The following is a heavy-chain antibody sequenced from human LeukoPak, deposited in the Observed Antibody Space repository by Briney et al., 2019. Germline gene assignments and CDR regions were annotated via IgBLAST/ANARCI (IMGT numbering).Heavy chain of an antibody. Sequence: GGSLRLSCAASGFTFSSHNMNWVRQAPGKGLEWISYISSSSSKTYYADSVKGRFTISRDNSKNTLYLQMNSLRAEDTAVYYCARSPRDGYNSFDFWGQGTLVTVSS. J-gene: IGHJ4*02. D-gene: IGHD5-24*01. CDR1: GFTFSSHN. CDR2: ISSSSSKT. V-gene: IGHV3-48*01. CDR3: ARSPRDGYNSFDF.